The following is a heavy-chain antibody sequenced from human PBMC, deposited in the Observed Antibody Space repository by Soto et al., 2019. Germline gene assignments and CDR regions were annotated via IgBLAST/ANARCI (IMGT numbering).Heavy chain of an antibody. Sequence: QVQLQQWGAGLLKPSETLSLTCAVYGGSFSGYYWSWIRQPPGKGLEWIGEINHSGSTNYNPSLKGRVTISVDTSKNQFSLKLSSVTAADTAVYYCARGGRDVLLWFGESDYWGQGTLVTVSS. D-gene: IGHD3-10*01. CDR3: ARGGRDVLLWFGESDY. V-gene: IGHV4-34*01. CDR1: GGSFSGYY. CDR2: INHSGST. J-gene: IGHJ4*02.